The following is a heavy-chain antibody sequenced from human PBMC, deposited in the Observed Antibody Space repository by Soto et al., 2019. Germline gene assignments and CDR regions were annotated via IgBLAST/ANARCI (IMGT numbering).Heavy chain of an antibody. CDR1: GYTFTGYY. Sequence: GASVKVSCKASGYTFTGYYMHWVRQAPGQGLEWMGWINPNSGGTNYAQKFQGRVTMTRDTSISTAYMELSRLRSDDTAVYYCERHSSSWYSMDVWGQGTTVTVSS. V-gene: IGHV1-2*02. CDR3: ERHSSSWYSMDV. D-gene: IGHD6-13*01. CDR2: INPNSGGT. J-gene: IGHJ6*02.